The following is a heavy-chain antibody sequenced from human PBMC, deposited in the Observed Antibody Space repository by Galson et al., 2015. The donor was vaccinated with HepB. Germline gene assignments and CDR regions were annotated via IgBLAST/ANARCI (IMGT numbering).Heavy chain of an antibody. D-gene: IGHD3-22*01. CDR1: GDSVSSNSAA. Sequence: CAISGDSVSSNSAAWNWTRQSPSRGLEWLGRTYYRSKWYNDYAVSVKSRITINPDTSKNQFSLQLNSVTPEDTAVYYCARGDSSGYYHFDYWGQGTLVTVSS. CDR2: TYYRSKWYN. J-gene: IGHJ4*02. V-gene: IGHV6-1*01. CDR3: ARGDSSGYYHFDY.